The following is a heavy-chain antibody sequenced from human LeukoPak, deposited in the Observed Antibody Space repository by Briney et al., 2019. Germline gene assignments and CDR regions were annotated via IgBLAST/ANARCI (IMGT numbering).Heavy chain of an antibody. CDR3: ARPYCSSTSCPQY. D-gene: IGHD2-2*01. CDR2: ISSSGSTI. V-gene: IGHV3-11*04. Sequence: PGGSLRLSCAASGFSFSDYYMSWIRQAPGKGLEWVSYISSSGSTIYYADSVKGRFTISRDNAKNSLYLQMNSLRAEDTAVYYYARPYCSSTSCPQYWGQGTLVTVSS. J-gene: IGHJ4*02. CDR1: GFSFSDYY.